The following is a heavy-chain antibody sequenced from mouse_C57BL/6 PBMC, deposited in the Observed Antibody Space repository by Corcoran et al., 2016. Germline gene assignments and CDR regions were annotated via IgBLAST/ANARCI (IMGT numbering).Heavy chain of an antibody. D-gene: IGHD1-1*01. J-gene: IGHJ3*01. Sequence: QVQLKQSGAELVRPGASVKLSCKASGYTFTDYYINWVKQRPGQGLEWIARIYPGSGNTYYNEKFKGKATLPAEKSSSTAYMQLSSLTSEDSAVYFCARDYGSSWGFAYWGQGTLVTVSA. V-gene: IGHV1-76*01. CDR1: GYTFTDYY. CDR2: IYPGSGNT. CDR3: ARDYGSSWGFAY.